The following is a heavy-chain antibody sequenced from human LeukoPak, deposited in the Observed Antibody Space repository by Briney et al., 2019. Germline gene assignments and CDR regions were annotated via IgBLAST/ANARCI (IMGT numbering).Heavy chain of an antibody. V-gene: IGHV4-39*01. J-gene: IGHJ6*03. CDR3: ARGGDPWAYYYMDV. CDR2: IYYSGST. Sequence: SETLSLTCAVSGGSISSNSYYWGWIRQPPGKGLEWIGSIYYSGSTYYNPSLKSRVTISVDTSKNQFSLKLSSVTAADTAVYYCARGGDPWAYYYMDVWGKGTTVTVSS. CDR1: GGSISSNSYY. D-gene: IGHD5-24*01.